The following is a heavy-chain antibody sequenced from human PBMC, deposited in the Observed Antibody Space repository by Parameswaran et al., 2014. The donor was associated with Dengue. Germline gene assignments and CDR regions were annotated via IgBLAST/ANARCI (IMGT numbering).Heavy chain of an antibody. CDR2: INHSGST. D-gene: IGHD3-9*01. Sequence: PGKGLEWIGEINHSGSTNYNPSLKSRVTISVDTSKNQFSLKLSSVTAADTAVYYCARGQSVLRYFDWLPNAFDIWGQGTMVTVSS. J-gene: IGHJ3*02. CDR3: ARGQSVLRYFDWLPNAFDI. V-gene: IGHV4-34*01.